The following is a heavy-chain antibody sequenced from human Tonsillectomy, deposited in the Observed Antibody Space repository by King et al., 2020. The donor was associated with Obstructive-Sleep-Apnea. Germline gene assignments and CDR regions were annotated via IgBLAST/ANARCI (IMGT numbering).Heavy chain of an antibody. CDR2: IYYSGSP. CDR3: ARGPDYYWFDP. J-gene: IGHJ5*02. V-gene: IGHV4-39*07. CDR1: GGSISSSSYY. D-gene: IGHD5-12*01. Sequence: QLQESGPGLVKPSETLSLPCTVSGGSISSSSYYWGWIRQPPGEGLGWIGIIYYSGSPCYNPSLKSRVTISVDTSKHQFSLKLSSVTAADTAVYYCARGPDYYWFDPWGQGTLVTVSS.